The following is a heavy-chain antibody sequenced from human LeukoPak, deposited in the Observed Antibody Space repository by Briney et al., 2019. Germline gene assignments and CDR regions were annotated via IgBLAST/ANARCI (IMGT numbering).Heavy chain of an antibody. Sequence: GGSLRLSCAASGFTFSSYAMHWFRQAPGKGLEWVAVISYDGSNKYYADSVKGRFTISRDNSKNTLYLQMNSLRAEDTAVYYCARLGSSGYLDYWGQGTLVTVSS. J-gene: IGHJ4*02. D-gene: IGHD3-22*01. CDR3: ARLGSSGYLDY. V-gene: IGHV3-30-3*01. CDR2: ISYDGSNK. CDR1: GFTFSSYA.